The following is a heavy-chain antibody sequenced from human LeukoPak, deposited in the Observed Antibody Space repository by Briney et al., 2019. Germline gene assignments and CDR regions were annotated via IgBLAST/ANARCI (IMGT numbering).Heavy chain of an antibody. CDR2: IYYSGST. D-gene: IGHD1-26*01. V-gene: IGHV4-39*01. J-gene: IGHJ5*02. CDR1: GGSISSSGYY. CDR3: ARHEYSGSYYGLSWFDP. Sequence: SETLSLTCIVSGGSISSSGYYWGWIRQPPGKGLEWIASIYYSGSTYYNPSLKSRVTISVDTSKNQLSLKLSSLTAADTAVYYCARHEYSGSYYGLSWFDPWGQGTLVTVSS.